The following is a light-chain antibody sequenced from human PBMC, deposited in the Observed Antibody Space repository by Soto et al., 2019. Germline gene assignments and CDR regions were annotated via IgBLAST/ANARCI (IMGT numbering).Light chain of an antibody. Sequence: EVVLTQSAGALSLSAGERATLSCRASQSISSAYLAWYQQKPGQTPRLLIYGASSRATGIPDRFSGSGSGTDFTLTISRLEPEDFAVYYCQQYGSSHWTFGQGTKVDI. J-gene: IGKJ1*01. V-gene: IGKV3-20*01. CDR2: GAS. CDR3: QQYGSSHWT. CDR1: QSISSAY.